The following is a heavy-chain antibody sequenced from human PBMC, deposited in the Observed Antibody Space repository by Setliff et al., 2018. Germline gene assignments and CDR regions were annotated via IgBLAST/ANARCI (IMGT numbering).Heavy chain of an antibody. D-gene: IGHD6-13*01. Sequence: ASVKVSCKASGYIFAGYYMHWVRQTPGQGLEWMGTINTGGGSASLVDQFQGRVTMTRDTSTSTIYLELNSLTSDDTAVYYCARGGVAAAGRKGVFEYWGQGTLVTVSS. CDR2: INTGGGSA. J-gene: IGHJ4*02. V-gene: IGHV1-46*01. CDR1: GYIFAGYY. CDR3: ARGGVAAAGRKGVFEY.